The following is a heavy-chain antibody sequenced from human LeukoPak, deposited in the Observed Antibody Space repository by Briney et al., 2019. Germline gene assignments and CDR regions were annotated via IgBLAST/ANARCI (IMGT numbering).Heavy chain of an antibody. CDR1: GFTFSVYY. CDR3: AISPDGAFDY. V-gene: IGHV3-11*01. Sequence: PGVSLRLSCAASGFTFSVYYMSWIRQAPGKGLEWVSYISSSGSTIYYADSVKGRFTISRDNAKNSLYLQMNSLRAEDTTVYYCAISPDGAFDYWGQGTLVTVSS. CDR2: ISSSGSTI. J-gene: IGHJ4*02.